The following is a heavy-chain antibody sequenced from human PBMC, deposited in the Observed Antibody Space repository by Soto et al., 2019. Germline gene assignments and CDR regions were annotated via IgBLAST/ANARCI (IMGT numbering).Heavy chain of an antibody. CDR1: GYTFTSYG. Sequence: ASVKVSCKASGYTFTSYGISWVRQAPGQGLEWMGWISIYNGNTNYAQKLQGRVTMTTDTSTSTAYMELRSLRSDDTAVYYCARDVRSHDYGHYYYGMDVSGQGTTVTVSS. V-gene: IGHV1-18*01. CDR3: ARDVRSHDYGHYYYGMDV. CDR2: ISIYNGNT. J-gene: IGHJ6*02. D-gene: IGHD4-17*01.